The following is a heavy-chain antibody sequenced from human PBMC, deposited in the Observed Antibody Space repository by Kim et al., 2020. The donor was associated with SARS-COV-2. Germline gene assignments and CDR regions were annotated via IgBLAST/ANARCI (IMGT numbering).Heavy chain of an antibody. CDR3: AAFYAYNYFDP. CDR2: LSYSGRT. J-gene: IGHJ5*02. V-gene: IGHV4-39*02. Sequence: SETLSLTCSVSGGSLSSSISYWVWIRQPPGKGLEWIGSLSYSGRTYYNASHESRVTISVDTSKNRFSLNLTSVTATDTAVYYCAAFYAYNYFDPWGQGTLVTVSS. D-gene: IGHD1-1*01. CDR1: GGSLSSSISY.